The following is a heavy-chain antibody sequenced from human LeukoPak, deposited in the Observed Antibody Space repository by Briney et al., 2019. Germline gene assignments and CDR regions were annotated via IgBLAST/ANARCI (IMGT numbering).Heavy chain of an antibody. J-gene: IGHJ5*02. CDR1: GWSFSGYY. CDR2: MNHSGST. V-gene: IGHV4-34*01. Sequence: SDTLTLTCAVYGWSFSGYYWSWIRQPPGKGLECIGEMNHSGSTKYNPSLKSRVTISVDTSKIQFSLNLGSVTAADTTVCYCARLVGGKRLRVHPSGFDLWGQGTLVTVSS. CDR3: ARLVGGKRLRVHPSGFDL. D-gene: IGHD1-26*01.